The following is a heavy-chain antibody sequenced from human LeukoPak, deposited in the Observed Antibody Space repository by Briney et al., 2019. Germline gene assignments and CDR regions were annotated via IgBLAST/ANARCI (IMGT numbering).Heavy chain of an antibody. D-gene: IGHD3-10*01. J-gene: IGHJ5*02. V-gene: IGHV3-30*04. CDR3: ARDSRALWFGELLKNNRFDP. Sequence: PGRSLRLSCAASGFTFSSYAMHWVRQAPGKGLEWVAVISYDGSNKYYADSVKGRFTISRGNSKNTLYLQMNSLRAEDTAVYYCARDSRALWFGELLKNNRFDPWGQGTLVTVSS. CDR1: GFTFSSYA. CDR2: ISYDGSNK.